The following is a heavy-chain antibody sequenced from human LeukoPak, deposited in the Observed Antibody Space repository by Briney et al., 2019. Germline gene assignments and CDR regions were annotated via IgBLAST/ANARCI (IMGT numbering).Heavy chain of an antibody. J-gene: IGHJ4*02. CDR1: GFTFSSYA. CDR2: ISGSGVNT. V-gene: IGHV3-23*01. D-gene: IGHD6-19*01. CDR3: AKDQAGGWFVDY. Sequence: GGSLRLSCAASGFTFSSYAMSWVRQAPGKGLEWVSAISGSGVNTYYADSVKGRFTISRDNSKNTLYLQLNSLRAEDTAVYYCAKDQAGGWFVDYWGQGTLVTVSS.